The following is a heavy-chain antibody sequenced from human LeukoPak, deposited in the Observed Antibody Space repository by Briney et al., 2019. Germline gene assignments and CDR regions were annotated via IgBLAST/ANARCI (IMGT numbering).Heavy chain of an antibody. Sequence: GASVKVSCKASGGTFSSYAISWVRQAPGQGLEWMGGIIPIFGTANYAQKFQGRVTITTDESTSTAYMELSSLRSEDTAVYYCASRSVLMVYAPDAFDIWGQGTMVTVSS. D-gene: IGHD2-8*01. V-gene: IGHV1-69*05. CDR2: IIPIFGTA. J-gene: IGHJ3*02. CDR3: ASRSVLMVYAPDAFDI. CDR1: GGTFSSYA.